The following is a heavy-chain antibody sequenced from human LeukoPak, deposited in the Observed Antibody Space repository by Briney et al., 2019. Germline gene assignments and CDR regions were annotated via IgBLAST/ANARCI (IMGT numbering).Heavy chain of an antibody. CDR2: INPNNGGT. Sequence: GASVKVSCTASRYIFTSYYIHWVRQAPGQGLEWMGWINPNNGGTKYAQKFQGRVTMTSDMSISTVYMELKRLRSDDTAMYYCVRDRGSSWFGDYWGQGTLVTVSS. D-gene: IGHD6-13*01. J-gene: IGHJ4*02. V-gene: IGHV1-2*02. CDR3: VRDRGSSWFGDY. CDR1: RYIFTSYY.